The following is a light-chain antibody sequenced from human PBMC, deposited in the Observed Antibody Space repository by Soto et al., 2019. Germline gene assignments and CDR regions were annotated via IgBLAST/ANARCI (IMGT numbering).Light chain of an antibody. CDR2: DAS. V-gene: IGKV2-29*01. J-gene: IGKJ5*01. CDR1: QSLLHSDGKTY. CDR3: QQYNKWPPIT. Sequence: DIVMTQTPLSLSVTPGQPASISCKSSQSLLHSDGKTYLYWYLQKPGQAPRLLIYDASTRATGIPDRFSGSGSGTDFTLTISYLQSEDFAVYHCQQYNKWPPITFGQGTRLEIK.